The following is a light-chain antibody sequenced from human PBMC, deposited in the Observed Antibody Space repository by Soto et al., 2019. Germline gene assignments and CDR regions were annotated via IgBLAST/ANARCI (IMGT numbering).Light chain of an antibody. V-gene: IGKV3-20*01. CDR3: QQYGRSPLT. CDR1: QSVSSNF. CDR2: GTS. Sequence: EIVLTQSPGTLSLSPGERATLSCRASQSVSSNFLAWYQQKPGQAPRLLIYGTSSRATGIPDRFSGRGSATDFTLTISRLEPEDFAVYYCQQYGRSPLTFGGGTKVDIK. J-gene: IGKJ4*01.